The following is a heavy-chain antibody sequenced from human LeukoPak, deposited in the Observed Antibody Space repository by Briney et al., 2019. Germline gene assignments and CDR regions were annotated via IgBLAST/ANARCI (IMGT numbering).Heavy chain of an antibody. D-gene: IGHD6-19*01. CDR3: AKWRDSSGWYYFDY. Sequence: GGSLRLSCAASGFTFSSYAMSWVRQAPGKGLEWVPAISGSGGSTYYADSVKGRFTISRDNSKNTLYLQMNSLRAEDTAVYYCAKWRDSSGWYYFDYWGQGTLVTVSS. V-gene: IGHV3-23*01. J-gene: IGHJ4*02. CDR1: GFTFSSYA. CDR2: ISGSGGST.